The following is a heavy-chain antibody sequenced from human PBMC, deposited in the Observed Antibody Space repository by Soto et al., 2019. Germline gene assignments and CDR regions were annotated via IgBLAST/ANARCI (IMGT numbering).Heavy chain of an antibody. CDR1: GYTFTSYG. CDR3: ASGDIVVVPAAIYYYGMDV. CDR2: TSAYNGNT. J-gene: IGHJ6*02. V-gene: IGHV1-18*04. Sequence: ASVKVSCKASGYTFTSYGISWVRQAPGQGLERMGWTSAYNGNTNYAQKLQGRVTMTTDTSTSTAYMELRSLRSDDTAVYYCASGDIVVVPAAIYYYGMDVWGQGTTVTVSS. D-gene: IGHD2-2*01.